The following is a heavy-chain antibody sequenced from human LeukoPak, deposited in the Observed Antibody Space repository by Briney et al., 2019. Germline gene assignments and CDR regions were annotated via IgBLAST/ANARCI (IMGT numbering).Heavy chain of an antibody. CDR2: ISYDGSNK. CDR1: GFTFSSYA. Sequence: GGSLRLSCAASGFTFSSYAMHWIRQAPGKGLEWVAVISYDGSNKYYADSVKGRFTISRDNSKNTLYLQMNSLRAEDTAVYYCARKPGYYDSSGYPDYWGQGTLVTVSS. CDR3: ARKPGYYDSSGYPDY. V-gene: IGHV3-30*01. D-gene: IGHD3-22*01. J-gene: IGHJ4*02.